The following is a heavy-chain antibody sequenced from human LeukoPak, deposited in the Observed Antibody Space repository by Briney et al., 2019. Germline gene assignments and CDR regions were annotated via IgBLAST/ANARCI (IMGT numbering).Heavy chain of an antibody. J-gene: IGHJ4*02. Sequence: GGSLRLSCAASGFTFSSYSMNWVRQAPGKGLEWVPSISSSSSYIYYADSVKGRFTISRDNAKKSLYLQMDSLSAEDTAVYYCARLVSWGFDYWGQGTLVTVSS. V-gene: IGHV3-21*01. D-gene: IGHD5/OR15-5a*01. CDR1: GFTFSSYS. CDR2: ISSSSSYI. CDR3: ARLVSWGFDY.